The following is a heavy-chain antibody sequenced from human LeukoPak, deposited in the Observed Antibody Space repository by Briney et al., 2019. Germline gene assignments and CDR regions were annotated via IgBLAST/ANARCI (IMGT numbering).Heavy chain of an antibody. CDR1: GGSISSYY. V-gene: IGHV4-34*01. Sequence: SETLSLTCTVSGGSISSYYWSWIRQPPGKGLEWSGEINHSGSTNYNPSLKSRVTISVDTSKNQFSLKLSSVTAADTAVYYCARGGRARGRLAAHSIDAFDIWGQGTMVTVSS. CDR3: ARGGRARGRLAAHSIDAFDI. CDR2: INHSGST. J-gene: IGHJ3*02. D-gene: IGHD3-3*02.